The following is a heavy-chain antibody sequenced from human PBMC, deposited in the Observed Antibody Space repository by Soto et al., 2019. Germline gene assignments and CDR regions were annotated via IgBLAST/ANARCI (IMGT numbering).Heavy chain of an antibody. CDR3: ARGLTEMATLGWYYGMDV. CDR2: INAYNGNT. D-gene: IGHD5-12*01. Sequence: VASVKVSCKASGYTFTNFGISWVRQAPGQGLEWMGWINAYNGNTNYAQMLQGRVTMTTDTSTSTAYMELRSLRSDDTAVYYCARGLTEMATLGWYYGMDVWGQGTTVTVSS. CDR1: GYTFTNFG. J-gene: IGHJ6*02. V-gene: IGHV1-18*01.